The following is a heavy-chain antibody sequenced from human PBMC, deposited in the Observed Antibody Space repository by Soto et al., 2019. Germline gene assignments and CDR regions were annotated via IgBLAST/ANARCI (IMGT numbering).Heavy chain of an antibody. Sequence: QVQLVQSGAEVKKPGSSVKVSCKASGGTFSSYTISWVRQAPGQGLEWMGRIIPILGIANYAQKFQGRVTITADKSTSTPYMELSSLRSEDTAVYYCARPLPNYYDCSGYDAFDIWGQGTMVTVSS. D-gene: IGHD3-22*01. CDR2: IIPILGIA. V-gene: IGHV1-69*02. CDR1: GGTFSSYT. J-gene: IGHJ3*02. CDR3: ARPLPNYYDCSGYDAFDI.